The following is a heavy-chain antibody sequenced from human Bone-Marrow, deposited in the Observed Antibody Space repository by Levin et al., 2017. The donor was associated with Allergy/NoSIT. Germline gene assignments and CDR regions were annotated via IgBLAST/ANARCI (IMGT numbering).Heavy chain of an antibody. J-gene: IGHJ4*02. CDR2: ISTHGGYI. CDR3: ARTARPSAAGPSHLDY. CDR1: GFNFSDYS. Sequence: GGSLRLSCVVSGFNFSDYSMNWVRQAPGKGLEWVSFISTHGGYIYYADSAEGRFTISRDNAQNSLFLQIHSLTAADTAVYFCARTARPSAAGPSHLDYWARGSLVTVSS. V-gene: IGHV3-21*01. D-gene: IGHD2-15*01.